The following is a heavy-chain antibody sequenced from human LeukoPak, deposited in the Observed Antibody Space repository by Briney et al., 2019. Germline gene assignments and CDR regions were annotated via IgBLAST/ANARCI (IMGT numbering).Heavy chain of an antibody. V-gene: IGHV3-53*01. CDR3: ARGGGAFCGSDCHRNFDF. CDR2: IYSSGST. Sequence: GGSLRLSCVVSGFSVNDNYMSWVRQAPGKGLEWVSVIYSSGSTYYANSVKGRFTISRDNFKNTLDLQMNSLGAEDSAVYYCARGGGAFCGSDCHRNFDFWGQGTLVAVSS. J-gene: IGHJ4*02. D-gene: IGHD2-21*02. CDR1: GFSVNDNY.